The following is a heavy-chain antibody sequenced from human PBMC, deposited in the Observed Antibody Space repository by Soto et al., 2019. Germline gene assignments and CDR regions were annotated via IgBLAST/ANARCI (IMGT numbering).Heavy chain of an antibody. Sequence: ASVKVSCKASGYTFTSYAMYWVRQAPGQRLEWMGWINAGNGNTKYSQKFQGRVTITRDTSATTAYMELSSLRSEDTAVYYCARDKITGLFDYWGQGTLVTVSS. CDR2: INAGNGNT. CDR3: ARDKITGLFDY. V-gene: IGHV1-3*01. D-gene: IGHD2-8*02. J-gene: IGHJ4*02. CDR1: GYTFTSYA.